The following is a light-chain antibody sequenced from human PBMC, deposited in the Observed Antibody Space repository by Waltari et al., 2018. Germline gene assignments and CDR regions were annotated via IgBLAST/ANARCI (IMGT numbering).Light chain of an antibody. CDR1: QSVLYSSNNKNY. CDR2: WAS. V-gene: IGKV4-1*01. J-gene: IGKJ4*01. Sequence: DIVMTQSPDSLAVSLGERATINCKSSQSVLYSSNNKNYLAWYQQKPGPPPKRLIYWASTRESVVPDRFSGSGSVTDFTLTISSLQAEDVAVYYCQQYYSTPQLTFGGGTKVEIK. CDR3: QQYYSTPQLT.